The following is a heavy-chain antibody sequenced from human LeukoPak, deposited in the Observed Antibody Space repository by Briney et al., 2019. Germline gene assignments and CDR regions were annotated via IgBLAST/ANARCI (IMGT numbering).Heavy chain of an antibody. Sequence: GASVKVSCKASGYTFTGYYMHWVRQAPGQGLEWMGWINPNSGGTNYAQKFQGRVTMTRDTSISTAYMELSRLRSDDTAVYYCARRQACSGGSCYDAFDIWGQGTMVTVSS. D-gene: IGHD2-15*01. J-gene: IGHJ3*02. V-gene: IGHV1-2*02. CDR3: ARRQACSGGSCYDAFDI. CDR1: GYTFTGYY. CDR2: INPNSGGT.